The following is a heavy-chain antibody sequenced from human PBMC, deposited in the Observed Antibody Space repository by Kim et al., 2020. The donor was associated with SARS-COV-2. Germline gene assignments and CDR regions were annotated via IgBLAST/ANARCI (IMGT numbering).Heavy chain of an antibody. Sequence: GGSLRLSCAASGFTFSSYGMHWVRQAPGKGLEWVAVISYDGSNKYYADSVKGRFTISRDNSKNTLYLQMNSLRAEDTAVYYCAKDWRNTYLYYYYGMDVWGQGTTVTVSS. CDR1: GFTFSSYG. V-gene: IGHV3-30*18. CDR2: ISYDGSNK. CDR3: AKDWRNTYLYYYYGMDV. J-gene: IGHJ6*02. D-gene: IGHD3-3*01.